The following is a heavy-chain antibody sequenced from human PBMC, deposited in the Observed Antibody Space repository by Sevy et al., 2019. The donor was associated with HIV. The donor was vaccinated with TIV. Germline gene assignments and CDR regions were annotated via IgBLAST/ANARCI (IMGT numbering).Heavy chain of an antibody. V-gene: IGHV4-39*01. CDR3: ASRAAAGTERNYYYGMDV. D-gene: IGHD6-13*01. J-gene: IGHJ6*02. CDR1: GGSISSSSYY. CDR2: IYYGGST. Sequence: SETLSLTCTVSGGSISSSSYYWGWIRQPPGKGLEWIGSIYYGGSTYYNPSLKSRVTISVDTSKNQFSLKLSSVTAADTAVYYYASRAAAGTERNYYYGMDVWGQGTTVTVSS.